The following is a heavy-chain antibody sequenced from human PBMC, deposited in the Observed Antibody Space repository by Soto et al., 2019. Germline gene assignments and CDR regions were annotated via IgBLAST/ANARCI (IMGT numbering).Heavy chain of an antibody. CDR2: IDPSDSYT. J-gene: IGHJ6*02. Sequence: GESLKISCKGSGDSFTSYWISWVRQMPGKGLEWMGRIDPSDSYTNYSPSFQGHVTISADKSISTAYLQWSSLKASDTAMYYCARPIKYCSGCSCYYYYYGMDVWGQGTTVTVSS. CDR1: GDSFTSYW. D-gene: IGHD2-15*01. V-gene: IGHV5-10-1*01. CDR3: ARPIKYCSGCSCYYYYYGMDV.